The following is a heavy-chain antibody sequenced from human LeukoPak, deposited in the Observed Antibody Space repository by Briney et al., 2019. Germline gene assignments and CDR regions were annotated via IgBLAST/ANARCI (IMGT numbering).Heavy chain of an antibody. CDR2: IKQDGSEK. D-gene: IGHD5-18*01. CDR3: ARLAQIQLWLGDYDY. V-gene: IGHV3-7*01. CDR1: GFTFSSYW. J-gene: IGHJ4*02. Sequence: PGGSLRLSCAASGFTFSSYWMSWVRQAPGKGLEWVANIKQDGSEKYYVDSVKGRFTISRDNAKNSLYPQMNSLRAEDTAVYYCARLAQIQLWLGDYDYWGQGTLVTVSS.